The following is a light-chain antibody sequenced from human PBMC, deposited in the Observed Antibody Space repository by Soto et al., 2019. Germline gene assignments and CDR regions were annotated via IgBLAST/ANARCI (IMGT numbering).Light chain of an antibody. J-gene: IGKJ1*01. CDR2: GAS. V-gene: IGKV1-17*01. CDR1: QDIRKD. Sequence: DIQMTQSPSSLSAPVGDRVTITCRASQDIRKDLGWYQQKPGKAPQRLIYGASNLQNGVPSRFSGSGSGTEFTHTIRGLQPEDFATYYCLQHNTYPWTFGQGTKVDIK. CDR3: LQHNTYPWT.